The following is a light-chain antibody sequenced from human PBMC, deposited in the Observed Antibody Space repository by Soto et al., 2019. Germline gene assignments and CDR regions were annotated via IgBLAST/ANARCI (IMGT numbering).Light chain of an antibody. J-gene: IGLJ2*01. CDR2: ANS. Sequence: VLTQPPSVSGAPGQRVTISCTGSSSNIGAGYDVHWYQQLPGTAPKLFIFANSNRPSGVPDRFSGSKSGTSASLAITGLQAEDEGDYYCQSYDSSLSGVVFGGGTKLTVL. CDR1: SSNIGAGYD. CDR3: QSYDSSLSGVV. V-gene: IGLV1-40*01.